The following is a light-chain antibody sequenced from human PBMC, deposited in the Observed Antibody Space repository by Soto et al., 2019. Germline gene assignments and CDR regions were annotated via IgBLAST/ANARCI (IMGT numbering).Light chain of an antibody. Sequence: NFMPTQPHSVSESPGKTVSISCTRSSGRIASNYVQWYQQRPGSAPTTVIYEDNQRPSGVPDRFSGSTDGSSNSASLTISGLQTEDEDDYYCQSYDSSTVVFGGGTKLTVL. CDR2: EDN. CDR3: QSYDSSTVV. CDR1: SGRIASNY. J-gene: IGLJ2*01. V-gene: IGLV6-57*04.